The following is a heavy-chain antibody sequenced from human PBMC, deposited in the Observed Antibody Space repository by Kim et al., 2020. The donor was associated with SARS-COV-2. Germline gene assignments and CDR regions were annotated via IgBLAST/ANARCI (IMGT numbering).Heavy chain of an antibody. CDR1: GYTFTTRY. Sequence: ASVKVSCKTSGYTFTTRYLHWVRQAPGHGLEWMGRINPDSGVTDYAQRFQGRVTMTRDKSISTVYMELSSLRSDGTVVYYCARGNTETIDYWGQGTLVTVSS. CDR3: ARGNTETIDY. J-gene: IGHJ4*02. CDR2: INPDSGVT. V-gene: IGHV1-2*05.